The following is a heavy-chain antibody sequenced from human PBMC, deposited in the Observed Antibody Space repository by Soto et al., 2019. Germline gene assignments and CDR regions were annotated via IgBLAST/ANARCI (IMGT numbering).Heavy chain of an antibody. Sequence: EVQLLDSGGGLVQPGGSLRLSCAASGFTFSGYALTWVRQAPGKGLEWVSAISGGGDATFYADSVKGRFTISRDNSKNSLYLQMKTRRAEDTGVYCCARKVSGSTGRPDLWYFDLWGRGTLVTVSS. CDR3: ARKVSGSTGRPDLWYFDL. J-gene: IGHJ2*01. CDR1: GFTFSGYA. CDR2: ISGGGDAT. V-gene: IGHV3-23*01. D-gene: IGHD3-10*01.